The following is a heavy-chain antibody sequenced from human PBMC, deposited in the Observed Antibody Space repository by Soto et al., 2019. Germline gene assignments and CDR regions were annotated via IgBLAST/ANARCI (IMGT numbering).Heavy chain of an antibody. D-gene: IGHD3-10*01. CDR3: AREGSMVRGTSYYYGKDV. CDR1: GGSISSYY. V-gene: IGHV4-59*01. J-gene: IGHJ6*02. Sequence: PSETLSLTCTVSGGSISSYYWSWIRQPPGKGLEWIGYIYYSGSTNYNPSLKSRVTISVDTSKNQFSLKLSSVTAADTAVYYCAREGSMVRGTSYYYGKDVWGQGTTVTVSS. CDR2: IYYSGST.